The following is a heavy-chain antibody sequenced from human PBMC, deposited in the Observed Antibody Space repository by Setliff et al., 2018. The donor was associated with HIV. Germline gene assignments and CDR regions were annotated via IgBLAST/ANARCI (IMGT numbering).Heavy chain of an antibody. CDR1: GYTFTSYW. CDR3: NGDDWFDP. Sequence: GESLKISCKGSGYTFTSYWIGWVRQMPGKGLEWMGITYPGDSDTRYSPSFQGRVTISADKSINTAADTAFYYCARDSSIWYLNGDDWFDPWGQGTLVTVSS. V-gene: IGHV5-51*01. CDR2: TYPGDSDT. D-gene: IGHD6-13*01. J-gene: IGHJ5*02.